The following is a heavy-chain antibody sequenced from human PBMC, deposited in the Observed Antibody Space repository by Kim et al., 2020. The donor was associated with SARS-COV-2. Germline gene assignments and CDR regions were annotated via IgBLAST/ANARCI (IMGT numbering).Heavy chain of an antibody. CDR3: ATAGGIAAAKKFYYYYGMDV. D-gene: IGHD6-13*01. Sequence: SETLSLTCTVSGGSISSSSYYWGWIRQPPGKGLEWIGSIYYSGSTYYNPSLKSRVTISVDTSKNQFSLKLSSVTAADTAVYYCATAGGIAAAKKFYYYYGMDVWGQGTTVTVSS. CDR2: IYYSGST. V-gene: IGHV4-39*01. J-gene: IGHJ6*02. CDR1: GGSISSSSYY.